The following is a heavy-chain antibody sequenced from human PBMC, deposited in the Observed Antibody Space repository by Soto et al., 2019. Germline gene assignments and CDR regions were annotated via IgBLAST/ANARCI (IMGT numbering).Heavy chain of an antibody. J-gene: IGHJ6*02. D-gene: IGHD3-10*01. V-gene: IGHV6-1*01. Sequence: SQTLSLTCAISGDSVSSNSAAWNWIRQSPSRGLEWLGRTYYRSKWYNDYAVSVKSRITINPDTSKNQFSLQLNSVTPEDTAVYYCARGITMVRGVKYYYGMDVWGQGTTVTVSS. CDR2: TYYRSKWYN. CDR1: GDSVSSNSAA. CDR3: ARGITMVRGVKYYYGMDV.